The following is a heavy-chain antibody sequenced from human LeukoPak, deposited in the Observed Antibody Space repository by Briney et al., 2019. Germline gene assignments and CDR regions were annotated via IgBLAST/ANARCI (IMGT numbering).Heavy chain of an antibody. V-gene: IGHV4-39*07. D-gene: IGHD6-19*01. J-gene: IGHJ6*03. CDR3: ARGPAQWLVRNYYYYMDV. Sequence: SETLSLTCTVSGGSISSSSYYWGWIRQPPGKGLEWIGSIYYSGSTYYNPSLKSRVTISVDTSKNQFSLKLSSVTAADTAVYYCARGPAQWLVRNYYYYMDVWGKGTTVTVSS. CDR2: IYYSGST. CDR1: GGSISSSSYY.